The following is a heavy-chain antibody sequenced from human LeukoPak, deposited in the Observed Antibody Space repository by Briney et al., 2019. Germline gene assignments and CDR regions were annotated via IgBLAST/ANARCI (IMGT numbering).Heavy chain of an antibody. D-gene: IGHD3-3*01. Sequence: SETLSLTCAVYGGSFSGYYWSWIRQPPGKGLEWIGEINHSESTNYNPSLKSRVTISVDTSKNQFSLKLSSVTAADTAVYYCARGWGFWSGYYTRYYFDYWGQGTLVTVSS. CDR2: INHSEST. CDR1: GGSFSGYY. V-gene: IGHV4-34*01. CDR3: ARGWGFWSGYYTRYYFDY. J-gene: IGHJ4*02.